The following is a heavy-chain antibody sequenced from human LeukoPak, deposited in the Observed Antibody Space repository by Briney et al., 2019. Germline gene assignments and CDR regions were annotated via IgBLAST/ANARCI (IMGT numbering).Heavy chain of an antibody. CDR2: IRYDGSNK. CDR3: ARDAPFGY. Sequence: GGSLRLSCVASGFTFSSYDMHWVRQAPGKGLEWVAFIRYDGSNKYYADSVKGRFTISRDNAKNSLYLQMNSLRAEDTAVYYCARDAPFGYWGQGTLVTVSS. D-gene: IGHD3-10*01. J-gene: IGHJ4*02. V-gene: IGHV3-30*02. CDR1: GFTFSSYD.